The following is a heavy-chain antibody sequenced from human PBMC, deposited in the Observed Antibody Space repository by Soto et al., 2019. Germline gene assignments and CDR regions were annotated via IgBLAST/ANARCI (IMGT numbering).Heavy chain of an antibody. J-gene: IGHJ5*02. D-gene: IGHD2-2*01. CDR2: MNPNSGNT. CDR1: GYTFTSYD. CDR3: ARGRLKYQLLWGRLFGWFDP. V-gene: IGHV1-8*01. Sequence: QVQLVQSGAEVKKPGASVKVSCKASGYTFTSYDINWVRQATGQGLEWMGWMNPNSGNTGYAQKFQGRVTMTRNTSISTAYMELSSLRSEDTAVYYCARGRLKYQLLWGRLFGWFDPWGQGTLVTVSS.